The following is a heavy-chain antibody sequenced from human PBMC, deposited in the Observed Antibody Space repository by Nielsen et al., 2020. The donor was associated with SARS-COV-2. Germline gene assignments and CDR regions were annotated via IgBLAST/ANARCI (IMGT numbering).Heavy chain of an antibody. J-gene: IGHJ4*02. CDR1: GFTFSSYG. CDR3: AMFDSSGYLLDY. CDR2: ISYDGSNK. Sequence: GGSLRLSCAASGFTFSSYGMHWVRQAPGKGLEWVAVISYDGSNKYYADSMKGRFTISRDNSKNTLYLQMNSLRAEDTAVYYCAMFDSSGYLLDYWGQGTLVTVSS. V-gene: IGHV3-30*03. D-gene: IGHD3-22*01.